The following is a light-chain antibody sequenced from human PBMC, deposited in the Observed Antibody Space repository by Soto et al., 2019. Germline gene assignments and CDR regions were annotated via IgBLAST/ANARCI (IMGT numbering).Light chain of an antibody. CDR3: QQYNSYPLT. J-gene: IGKJ4*01. CDR2: GAS. V-gene: IGKV3-20*01. CDR1: QSVSSSY. Sequence: EIVLTQSPGTLSLSPGDRATLSCRTSQSVSSSYLAWYQQKPGQAPRLLIYGASRRATGIPDRFSGSGSGTDFTLTISRLEPEDFAVYFCQQYNSYPLTFGGGTKVEIK.